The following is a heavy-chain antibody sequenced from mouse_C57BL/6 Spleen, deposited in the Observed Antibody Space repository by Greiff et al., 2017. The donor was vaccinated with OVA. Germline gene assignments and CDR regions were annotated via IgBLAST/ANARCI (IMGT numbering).Heavy chain of an antibody. J-gene: IGHJ4*01. CDR3: ARRGRPKSFNAMDY. D-gene: IGHD1-1*01. V-gene: IGHV1-26*01. CDR1: GYTFTDYY. Sequence: EVQLQQSGPELVKPGASVKISCKASGYTFTDYYMNWVKQSHGKSLEWIGDINPNNGGTSYNQKFKGKATLTVDKSSSTAYMELRSLTSEDSAVYYCARRGRPKSFNAMDYWGQGTSVTVSS. CDR2: INPNNGGT.